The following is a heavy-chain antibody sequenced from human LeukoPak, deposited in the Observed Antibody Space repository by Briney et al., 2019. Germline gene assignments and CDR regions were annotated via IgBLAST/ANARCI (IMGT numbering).Heavy chain of an antibody. CDR1: GFTFSSYS. J-gene: IGHJ4*02. CDR3: AGGSLYGSGSYDFGY. Sequence: GGSLRLSCAASGFTFSSYSMNWVRQAPGKGLEWVSSISSSSSYIYYADSVKGRFTISRDNAKNSLYLQMDSLRAEDTAVYYCAGGSLYGSGSYDFGYWGQGTLVTVSS. CDR2: ISSSSSYI. D-gene: IGHD3-10*01. V-gene: IGHV3-21*01.